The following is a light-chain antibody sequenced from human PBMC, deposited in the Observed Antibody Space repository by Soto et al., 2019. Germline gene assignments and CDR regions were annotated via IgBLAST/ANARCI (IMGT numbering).Light chain of an antibody. V-gene: IGKV3-20*01. CDR1: QSVSSTY. J-gene: IGKJ1*01. CDR3: QQYGRSWT. Sequence: EIVLTQSPGTLSLSPGERATLSCRASQSVSSTYLAWYQQKPGQAPRLLIYDASNRATGIPARFSGSGSGTDFTLTISSLEPEDFAVYYCQQYGRSWTFGQGTKVDIK. CDR2: DAS.